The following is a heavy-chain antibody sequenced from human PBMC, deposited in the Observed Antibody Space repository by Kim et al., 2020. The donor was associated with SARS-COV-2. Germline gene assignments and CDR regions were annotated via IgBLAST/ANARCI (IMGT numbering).Heavy chain of an antibody. J-gene: IGHJ4*02. Sequence: NYAQKLEGEVTMTTDTSTRTAYWELRSLRSDDTAVYYCARDEFDAGFDYWGQGTLVTVSS. CDR3: ARDEFDAGFDY. V-gene: IGHV1-18*01. D-gene: IGHD3-9*01.